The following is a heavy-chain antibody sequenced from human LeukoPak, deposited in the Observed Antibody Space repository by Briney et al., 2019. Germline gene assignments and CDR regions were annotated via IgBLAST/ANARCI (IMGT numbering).Heavy chain of an antibody. V-gene: IGHV3-7*01. D-gene: IGHD3-22*01. J-gene: IGHJ1*01. CDR3: ARGLNYYYDSSGYPPPEYFQH. CDR1: GFTFSSYW. Sequence: QPGGSPRLSCAASGFTFSSYWMSWVRQAPGKGLEWVANIKQDGSEKYYVDSVKGRFTISRDNAKNSLYLQMNSLRAEDTAVYYCARGLNYYYDSSGYPPPEYFQHWGQGTLVTVSS. CDR2: IKQDGSEK.